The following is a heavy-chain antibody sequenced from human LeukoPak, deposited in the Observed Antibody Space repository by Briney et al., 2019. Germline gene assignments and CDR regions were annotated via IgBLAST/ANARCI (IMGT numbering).Heavy chain of an antibody. CDR1: GGSLSGYY. J-gene: IGHJ6*03. Sequence: PSETLSLTCGVYGGSLSGYYWNWIRQSPGKGVEWIGEVNHSGGTNYNPSLKSRVTISLNTSTNQFSLSLTSVTAADTAVYYCARGGPRVYYYYYYMDVWGKGTSVTVSS. CDR2: VNHSGGT. V-gene: IGHV4-34*01. CDR3: ARGGPRVYYYYYYMDV.